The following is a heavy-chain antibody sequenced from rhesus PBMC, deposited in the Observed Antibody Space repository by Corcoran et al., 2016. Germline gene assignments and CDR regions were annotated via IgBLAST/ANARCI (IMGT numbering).Heavy chain of an antibody. D-gene: IGHD1-44*02. CDR2: NYGSSTIT. Sequence: QVQLQESGPGVVKPSETLSLTCAVSGGSISDSYRWSWIRQPPGKGLEWIGYNYGSSTITNYNPSLKSRVTISKDTAKNQFSLKLSSVTAADTAVYYCARKGRPLDYWGQGVLVTVSS. V-gene: IGHV4S10*01. J-gene: IGHJ4*01. CDR3: ARKGRPLDY. CDR1: GGSISDSYR.